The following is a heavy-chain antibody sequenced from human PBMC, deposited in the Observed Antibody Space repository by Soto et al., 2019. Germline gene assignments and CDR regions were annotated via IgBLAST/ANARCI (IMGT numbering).Heavy chain of an antibody. CDR1: GFTFSSYG. CDR2: IWYDGSNK. V-gene: IGHV3-33*01. J-gene: IGHJ3*02. D-gene: IGHD2-15*01. CDR3: ARAEDDDAFDI. Sequence: GGSLRLSCAASGFTFSSYGMHWVRQAPGKGLEWVAVIWYDGSNKYYADSVKGRFTISRDNSKNTLYLQMNSLRAEDTAVYYCARAEDDDAFDIWGQGTMVTVSS.